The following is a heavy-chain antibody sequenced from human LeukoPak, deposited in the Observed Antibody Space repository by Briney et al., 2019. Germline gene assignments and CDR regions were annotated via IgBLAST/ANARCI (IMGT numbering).Heavy chain of an antibody. J-gene: IGHJ4*02. CDR1: GYTFTSYY. Sequence: ASVKVSCKASGYTFTSYYMHWVRQAPGQGLEWMGIINPSGGSTSYAQKFQDRVTMTRDTSTSTVYMELSSLRSEDTAVYYCARADTRYCSGGSCYGNFGGFDYWGQGTLVTVSS. CDR3: ARADTRYCSGGSCYGNFGGFDY. V-gene: IGHV1-46*01. CDR2: INPSGGST. D-gene: IGHD2-15*01.